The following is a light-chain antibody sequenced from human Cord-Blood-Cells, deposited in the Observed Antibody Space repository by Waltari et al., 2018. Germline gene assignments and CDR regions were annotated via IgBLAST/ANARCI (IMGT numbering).Light chain of an antibody. CDR1: QSVSSSY. V-gene: IGKV3-20*01. CDR3: QQYGSSPHT. Sequence: EIVLKQCPGTLSLCPGERATLSCRASQSVSSSYLAWYQQKPGQAPRLLIYGASSRATGIPDRFSGSGSGTDFTLTISRLEPEDFAVYYCQQYGSSPHTFGQGTKLEIK. CDR2: GAS. J-gene: IGKJ2*01.